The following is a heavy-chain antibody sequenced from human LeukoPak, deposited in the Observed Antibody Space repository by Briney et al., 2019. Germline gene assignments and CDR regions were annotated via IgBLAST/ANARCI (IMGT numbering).Heavy chain of an antibody. J-gene: IGHJ3*02. CDR3: AKGGGPKLKDAFDI. D-gene: IGHD1-1*01. CDR1: GFNFNHYI. CDR2: IWYDGNNK. V-gene: IGHV3-30*02. Sequence: GGSLRLSCAASGFNFNHYIMHWVRQTPGKGLEWLAAIWYDGNNKYNTDAVKGRFTISRDNSRNTVDLQMNSLRPEDTAVYYCAKGGGPKLKDAFDIWGQGTVVTVSS.